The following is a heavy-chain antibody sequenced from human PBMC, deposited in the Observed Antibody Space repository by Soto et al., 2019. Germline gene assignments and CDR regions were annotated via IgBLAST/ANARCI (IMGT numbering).Heavy chain of an antibody. V-gene: IGHV2-5*02. J-gene: IGHJ2*01. Sequence: QITLKESGPTLVKPTQTLTLTCTFSGLSLSTSGMGVGWIRQPPGKGLEWLAHIYWDDNKRYSSSLKSRLTVTKDTSKNLVVLRMTNMDPADTATYYCAHSRDNLLTGQVYFDLWGRGTLVTVSS. D-gene: IGHD3-9*01. CDR3: AHSRDNLLTGQVYFDL. CDR1: GLSLSTSGMG. CDR2: IYWDDNK.